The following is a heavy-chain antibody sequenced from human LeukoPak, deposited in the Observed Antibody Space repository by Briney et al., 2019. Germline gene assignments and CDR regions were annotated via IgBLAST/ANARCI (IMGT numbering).Heavy chain of an antibody. V-gene: IGHV4-34*01. Sequence: NASETLSLTCAVYGGSFSGYYWSWIRQPPGKGLEWIGEINHSGSTNYNPSLKSRVTISVDTSKNQFSLKLSSVTAADTAVYYCASGRYYYMDVWGKGTTVTVSS. CDR2: INHSGST. CDR1: GGSFSGYY. J-gene: IGHJ6*03. CDR3: ASGRYYYMDV.